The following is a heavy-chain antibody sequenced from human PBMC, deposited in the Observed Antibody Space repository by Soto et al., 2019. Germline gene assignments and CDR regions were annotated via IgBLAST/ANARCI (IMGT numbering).Heavy chain of an antibody. Sequence: PSEILSLTCTVSGGSISSYYWSWIRQPPGKGLEWIGFIYHSGSTNYNPSLKSRVTISMDTSRYQFSLILSSVTAADTAVYSCSRLFGYWGEDRFRIDYRGQGTPVTVSS. CDR1: GGSISSYY. CDR2: IYHSGST. CDR3: SRLFGYWGEDRFRIDY. V-gene: IGHV4-59*01. J-gene: IGHJ4*02. D-gene: IGHD2-2*03.